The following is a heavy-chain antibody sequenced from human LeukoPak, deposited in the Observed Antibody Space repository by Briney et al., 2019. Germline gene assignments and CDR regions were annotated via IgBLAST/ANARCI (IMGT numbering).Heavy chain of an antibody. J-gene: IGHJ3*02. CDR2: IQNRVNT. CDR3: ARDRPGIAVAGDAFDI. Sequence: SETLSLTCTVSGGSISLYYWSWIRQPPGKGLEWIGYIQNRVNTNYNPSLKSRVTISVDTSKNQFSLKVRSVTAADTAVYYCARDRPGIAVAGDAFDIWGQGTMVTVSS. D-gene: IGHD6-19*01. V-gene: IGHV4-59*01. CDR1: GGSISLYY.